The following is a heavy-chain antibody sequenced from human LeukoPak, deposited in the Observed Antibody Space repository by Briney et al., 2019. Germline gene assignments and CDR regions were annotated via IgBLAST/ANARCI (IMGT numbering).Heavy chain of an antibody. D-gene: IGHD3-22*01. CDR3: AKRGVVIRVILVGFHKEAYYFDS. CDR2: ISDSGGRT. CDR1: GITLSNYG. V-gene: IGHV3-23*01. J-gene: IGHJ4*02. Sequence: GGSLRLSCAVSGITLSNYGMSWVRQAPGKGLEWVAGISDSGGRTNYADSVKGRFTISRDDPKNTLYLQMNSLRAEDTAVYFCAKRGVVIRVILVGFHKEAYYFDSWGQGALVTVSS.